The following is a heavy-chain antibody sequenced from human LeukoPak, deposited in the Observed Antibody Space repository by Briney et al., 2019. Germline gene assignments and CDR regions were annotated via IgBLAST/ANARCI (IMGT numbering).Heavy chain of an antibody. V-gene: IGHV4-38-2*01. CDR1: GYSISSGYY. J-gene: IGHJ4*02. Sequence: PSETLSLTCAVSGYSISSGYYWGWIRQPPGKGLEWIGSIYHSGSTYYNPSLRSRVTISVDTSKNQFSLKLSSVTAADTAVYYCARVDVDLLYFDYWGQGTLVTASS. D-gene: IGHD3-9*01. CDR3: ARVDVDLLYFDY. CDR2: IYHSGST.